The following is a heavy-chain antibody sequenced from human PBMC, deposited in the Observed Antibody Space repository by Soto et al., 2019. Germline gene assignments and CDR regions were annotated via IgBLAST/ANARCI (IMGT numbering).Heavy chain of an antibody. V-gene: IGHV1-69*13. CDR3: ARESYYDSSGYA. D-gene: IGHD3-22*01. Sequence: VKVSFKACGGTFSRYAISWLRQAPGQGLEWMGGIIPIFGTANYAQKFQGRVTITADESTSTAYMELSSLRSEDTAVYYCARESYYDSSGYAWGQGTLVTVSS. CDR2: IIPIFGTA. J-gene: IGHJ5*02. CDR1: GGTFSRYA.